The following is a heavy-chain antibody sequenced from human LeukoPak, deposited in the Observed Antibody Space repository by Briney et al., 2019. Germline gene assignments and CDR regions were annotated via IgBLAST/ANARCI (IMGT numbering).Heavy chain of an antibody. J-gene: IGHJ4*02. V-gene: IGHV4-39*01. CDR1: GGSISSSSYY. CDR3: ARHGSTGLNLH. D-gene: IGHD3-10*01. CDR2: IYYSGST. Sequence: PSETQSLTCTVSGGSISSSSYYWGWIRQPPGKGLEWIGSIYYSGSTYYNPSLKSRVTISLDTSKNQFSLKLSSVTAADTAVYYCARHGSTGLNLHWGQGTLVTVSS.